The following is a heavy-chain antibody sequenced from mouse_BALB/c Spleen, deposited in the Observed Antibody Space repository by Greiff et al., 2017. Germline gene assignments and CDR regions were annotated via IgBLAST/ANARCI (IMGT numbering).Heavy chain of an antibody. CDR1: GYTFTNYW. CDR3: AREGDYGNYDAMDY. D-gene: IGHD2-1*01. J-gene: IGHJ4*01. V-gene: IGHV1-63*02. Sequence: QVHVKQSGAELVRPGTSVKISCKASGYTFTNYWLGWVKQRPGHGLEWIGDIYPGGGYTNYNEKFKGKATLTADTSSSTAYMQLSSLTSEDSAVYFCAREGDYGNYDAMDYWGQGTSVTVSS. CDR2: IYPGGGYT.